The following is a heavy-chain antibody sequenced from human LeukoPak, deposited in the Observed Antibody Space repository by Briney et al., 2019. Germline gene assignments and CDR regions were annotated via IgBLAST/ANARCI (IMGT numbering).Heavy chain of an antibody. CDR1: GFTFSSYW. Sequence: PGGSLRLSCAASGFTFSSYWMSWVRQAPGKGLEWVANIKQDGSEKYYVDSVKGRFTISRDNSKNTLYLQMGSLRAEDMAVYYCARDDGGSPGGWGQGTLVTVSS. J-gene: IGHJ4*02. CDR3: ARDDGGSPGG. D-gene: IGHD1-26*01. CDR2: IKQDGSEK. V-gene: IGHV3-7*01.